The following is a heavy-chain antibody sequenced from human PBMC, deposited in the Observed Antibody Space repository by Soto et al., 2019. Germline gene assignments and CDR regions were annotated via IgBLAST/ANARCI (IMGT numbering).Heavy chain of an antibody. CDR2: ISYAGSNK. D-gene: IGHD4-17*01. V-gene: IGHV3-30*18. CDR1: GCTFSSYG. CDR3: AKDWSAVTTSYSFDY. J-gene: IGHJ4*02. Sequence: QVQLVEAGGGVVQPGSSLRLSCAASGCTFSSYGMHWVRQAPGKGLEWVAVISYAGSNKYYADSVKGQFTISRDNSKNPLYLQMNSLRAEDTAVYSCAKDWSAVTTSYSFDYWGQGTLVTVSS.